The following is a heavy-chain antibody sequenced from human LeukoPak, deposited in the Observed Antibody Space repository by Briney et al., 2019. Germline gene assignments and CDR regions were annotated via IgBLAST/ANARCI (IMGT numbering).Heavy chain of an antibody. CDR3: ARDQAVGSTRDS. CDR1: GFTFSSYW. V-gene: IGHV3-74*01. J-gene: IGHJ4*02. Sequence: GGPLRLSCAASGFTFSSYWMHWVRQPLGKGLVWVSRINGDGSSRIYADSVKGRFTISRDNAKNTVYLQMTSLRAEDTAVYYCARDQAVGSTRDSWGQGTLVTVSS. D-gene: IGHD1-26*01. CDR2: INGDGSSR.